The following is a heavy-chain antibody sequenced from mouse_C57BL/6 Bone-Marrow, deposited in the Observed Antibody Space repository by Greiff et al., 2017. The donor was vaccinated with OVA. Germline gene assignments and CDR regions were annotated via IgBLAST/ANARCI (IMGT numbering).Heavy chain of an antibody. CDR2: IDPSDSYT. CDR3: AREGYMYFDY. J-gene: IGHJ2*01. V-gene: IGHV1-69*01. CDR1: GYTFTSYW. Sequence: QVQLQQPGAELVMPGASVKLSCKASGYTFTSYWMHWVKQRPGQGLEWIGEIDPSDSYTNYNQKFKGKSTLTVDKSSSTAYMQLSSLTSEDSAVYYCAREGYMYFDYWGQGTTLTVSS. D-gene: IGHD2-2*01.